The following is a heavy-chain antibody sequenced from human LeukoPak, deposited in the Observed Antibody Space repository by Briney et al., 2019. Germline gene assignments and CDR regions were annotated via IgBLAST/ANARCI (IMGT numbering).Heavy chain of an antibody. CDR1: GGTFSSYA. Sequence: SVKVSCKASGGTFSSYAISWVRQAPGQGLEWMGRIIPILGIANYAQKFQGRVTITADKSTSTAYMELSSLRSEDTAVYYCTRARITGCPDYWGQGTLVTVSS. CDR2: IIPILGIA. D-gene: IGHD1-20*01. CDR3: TRARITGCPDY. V-gene: IGHV1-69*04. J-gene: IGHJ4*02.